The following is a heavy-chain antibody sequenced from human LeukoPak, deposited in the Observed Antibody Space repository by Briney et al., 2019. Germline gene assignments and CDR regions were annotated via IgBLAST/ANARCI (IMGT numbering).Heavy chain of an antibody. J-gene: IGHJ4*02. D-gene: IGHD6-19*01. CDR2: IIPIFGTA. Sequence: GASVKVSCKASGGTFSSYAISWVRQAPGQGLEWMGGIIPIFGTANYAQKFQGRVTITADESTSTAYMELSSLRSEDTAVYYCARAEQWLLGLSPDYWGQGTLVTVSS. V-gene: IGHV1-69*13. CDR3: ARAEQWLLGLSPDY. CDR1: GGTFSSYA.